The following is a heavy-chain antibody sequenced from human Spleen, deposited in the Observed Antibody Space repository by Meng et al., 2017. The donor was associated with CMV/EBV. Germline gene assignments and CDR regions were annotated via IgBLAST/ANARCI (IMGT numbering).Heavy chain of an antibody. CDR1: GFTFSSYS. D-gene: IGHD3-3*01. CDR3: AKNSQIFGVLTFGY. J-gene: IGHJ4*02. CDR2: ISASGRFT. V-gene: IGHV3-21*04. Sequence: GGSLRLSCAASGFTFSSYSMTWVRQAPGKGLEWVSTISASGRFTYYADSVKGRFTISRDNAKNSLYLQMNSLRAEDTAVYYCAKNSQIFGVLTFGYWGQGTLVTVSS.